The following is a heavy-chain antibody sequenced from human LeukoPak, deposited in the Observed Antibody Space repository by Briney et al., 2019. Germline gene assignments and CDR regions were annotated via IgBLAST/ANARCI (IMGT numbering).Heavy chain of an antibody. CDR1: GGSISSSNW. D-gene: IGHD3-10*01. J-gene: IGHJ4*02. CDR3: ARHPLVWFGGLIDY. CDR2: IYHSGST. Sequence: PSETLSLTCAVSGGSISSSNWWSWIRQPPGKGLEWIGEIYHSGSTNYNPSLKSRVTISVDTSKNQFSLKLSSVTAADTAVYYCARHPLVWFGGLIDYWGQGTLVTVSS. V-gene: IGHV4-4*02.